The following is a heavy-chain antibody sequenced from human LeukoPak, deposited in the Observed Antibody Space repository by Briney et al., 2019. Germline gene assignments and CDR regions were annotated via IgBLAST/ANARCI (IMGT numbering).Heavy chain of an antibody. CDR1: GFTFSSYG. CDR3: AKDSTYYDFWSGYYNDY. V-gene: IGHV3-30*02. CDR2: IRYDGSNK. D-gene: IGHD3-3*01. Sequence: GGSLRLSCAASGFTFSSYGMHWVRQAPGKGLEWVAFIRYDGSNKYYADSVKGRFTISRDNSKNTLYLQMNSLRAEDTAVYYCAKDSTYYDFWSGYYNDYWGRGTLVTVSS. J-gene: IGHJ4*02.